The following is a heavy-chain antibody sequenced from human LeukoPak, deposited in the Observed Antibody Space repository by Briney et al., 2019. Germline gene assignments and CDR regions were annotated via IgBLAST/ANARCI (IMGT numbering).Heavy chain of an antibody. CDR2: INNSGST. CDR1: GGSFSGYY. V-gene: IGHV4-34*01. CDR3: ARGVVIAPQTFDY. Sequence: SETLSLTCAVYGGSFSGYYWSWIRQPPGKGLEWIGEINNSGSTNYNPSLKSRATISVDTSKNQFSLKLSSVTAADTAVYYCARGVVIAPQTFDYWGQGTLVTVSS. J-gene: IGHJ4*02. D-gene: IGHD2-21*01.